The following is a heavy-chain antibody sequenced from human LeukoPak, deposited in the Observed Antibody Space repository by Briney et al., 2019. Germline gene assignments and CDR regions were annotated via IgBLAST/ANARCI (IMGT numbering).Heavy chain of an antibody. D-gene: IGHD6-19*01. J-gene: IGHJ4*02. CDR2: IIPIFGTA. CDR1: GGTFSSYA. CDR3: ARDHHRMEVAGLYYFDY. V-gene: IGHV1-69*01. Sequence: GASVKVSCKASGGTFSSYAISRVRQAPGQGLEWMGGIIPIFGTANYAQKFQGRVTITADESTSTAYMELSSLRSEDTAVYYCARDHHRMEVAGLYYFDYWGQGTLVTVSS.